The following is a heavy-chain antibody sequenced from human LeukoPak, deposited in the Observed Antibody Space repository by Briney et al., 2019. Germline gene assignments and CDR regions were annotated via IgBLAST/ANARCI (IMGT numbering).Heavy chain of an antibody. D-gene: IGHD2-2*01. CDR2: MNPNSGNT. J-gene: IGHJ4*02. CDR3: ATDPAAIPYYFDY. V-gene: IGHV1-8*01. CDR1: GYTFTSYD. Sequence: ASVKVSCKASGYTFTSYDINWVRQATGQGLEWMGWMNPNSGNTGYAQKFQGRVTMTEDTSTDTAYMELSSLRSEDTAVYYCATDPAAIPYYFDYWGQGTLVTVSS.